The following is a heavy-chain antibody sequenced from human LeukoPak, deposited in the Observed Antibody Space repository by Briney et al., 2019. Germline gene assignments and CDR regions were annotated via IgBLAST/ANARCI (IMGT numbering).Heavy chain of an antibody. V-gene: IGHV3-9*01. CDR3: ARERGYSGYEFDY. CDR1: GFTFDDYA. Sequence: PGGSLRLSCAVSGFTFDDYAMHWVRQVPGKGLEWVSGINWNSDSIGYADSVKGRFTTSRDNAKNSLYLQMNSLRAEDTAVYYCARERGYSGYEFDYWGQGTLVTVSS. J-gene: IGHJ4*02. D-gene: IGHD5-12*01. CDR2: INWNSDSI.